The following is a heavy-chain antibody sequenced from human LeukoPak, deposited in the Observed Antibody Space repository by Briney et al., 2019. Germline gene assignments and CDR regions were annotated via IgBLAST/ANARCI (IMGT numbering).Heavy chain of an antibody. Sequence: SEILSLTCTVSGGSISSTTYYWGWIRQPPGKGLEWIGTIYYSGTTYYNPSLKSRVTISVDTSKNQFSLDLSFMTAADTAVYYCARGPTLKYFHHWGQGTLVSVSS. J-gene: IGHJ1*01. CDR1: GGSISSTTYY. CDR3: ARGPTLKYFHH. CDR2: IYYSGTT. V-gene: IGHV4-39*02.